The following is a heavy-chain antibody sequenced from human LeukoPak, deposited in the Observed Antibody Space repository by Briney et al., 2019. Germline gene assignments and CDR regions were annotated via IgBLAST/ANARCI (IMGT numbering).Heavy chain of an antibody. Sequence: ASVQVSCKATGYTFTGHHMHWVRQPPGQGLEWMGWVNPKSRGTNYAQKFQGRFTMTRDTSISTAYMELSRLRSDDTAVYYCARGDYYDSYYYYYYMDVWGKGTTVTVSS. J-gene: IGHJ6*03. CDR1: GYTFTGHH. D-gene: IGHD3-22*01. CDR2: VNPKSRGT. V-gene: IGHV1-2*02. CDR3: ARGDYYDSYYYYYYMDV.